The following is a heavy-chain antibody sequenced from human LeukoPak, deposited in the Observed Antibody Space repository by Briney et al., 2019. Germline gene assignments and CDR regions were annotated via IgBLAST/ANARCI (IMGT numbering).Heavy chain of an antibody. V-gene: IGHV3-53*05. Sequence: GGSLKLSCAASGFTVSNNYMSWVRKAPGKGLEWVSVFYSGGSTYYADSVKGRFTSSRDNSKDTLYLQMNSLGREDTAVYYCAKAGYGGSSTTTYGDYWGQGTLVTVSS. CDR3: AKAGYGGSSTTTYGDY. J-gene: IGHJ4*02. D-gene: IGHD2-15*01. CDR2: FYSGGST. CDR1: GFTVSNNY.